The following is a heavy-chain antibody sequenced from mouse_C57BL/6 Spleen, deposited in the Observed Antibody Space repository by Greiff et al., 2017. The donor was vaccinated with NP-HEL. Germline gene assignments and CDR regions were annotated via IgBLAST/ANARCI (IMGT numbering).Heavy chain of an antibody. CDR2: ISSGGSYT. J-gene: IGHJ2*01. D-gene: IGHD1-3*01. CDR3: ARHGDNYYFDY. Sequence: VQLKQSGGDLVKPGGSLKLSCAASGFTFSSYGMSWVRQTPDKRLEWVATISSGGSYTYYPDSVKGRFTISRDNAKNTLYLQMSSLKSEDTAMYYCARHGDNYYFDYWGQGTTLTVSS. V-gene: IGHV5-6*01. CDR1: GFTFSSYG.